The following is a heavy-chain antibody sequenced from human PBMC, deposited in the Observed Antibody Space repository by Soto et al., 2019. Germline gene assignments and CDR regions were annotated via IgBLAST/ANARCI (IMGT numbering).Heavy chain of an antibody. Sequence: ASVNVSCKASGGTFSSYAISWVRQAPGQGLEWMGGIIPIFGTANYAQKFQGRVTITADESTSTAYMELSSLRSEDTAVYYCARDLYYYGSGSSHGMDVWGQGTTVTVSS. D-gene: IGHD3-10*01. CDR1: GGTFSSYA. V-gene: IGHV1-69*13. J-gene: IGHJ6*02. CDR3: ARDLYYYGSGSSHGMDV. CDR2: IIPIFGTA.